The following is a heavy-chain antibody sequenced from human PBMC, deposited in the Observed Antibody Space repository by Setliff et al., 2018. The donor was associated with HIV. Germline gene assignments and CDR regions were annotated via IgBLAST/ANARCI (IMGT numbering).Heavy chain of an antibody. CDR3: ARLMHYYDSFWVLWRENYFDS. CDR2: INHSGST. CDR1: GGSFTDIGGSFTDYY. V-gene: IGHV4-34*01. D-gene: IGHD3-22*01. J-gene: IGHJ4*01. Sequence: PSETLSLTCAVFGGSFTDIGGSFTDYYWIWIRQAPGKGLEWIGEINHSGSTHYNPSLKSRFTISVDTSKNQFSLKLSPVTAADTAVYYCARLMHYYDSFWVLWRENYFDSWGRGTLVTVSS.